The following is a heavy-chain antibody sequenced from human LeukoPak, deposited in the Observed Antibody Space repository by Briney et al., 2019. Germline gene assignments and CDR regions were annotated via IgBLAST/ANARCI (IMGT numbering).Heavy chain of an antibody. J-gene: IGHJ4*02. CDR2: IYYSGST. D-gene: IGHD3-22*01. Sequence: SETLSLTCTVSGGSISSGSYYWGWIRQPPGKGLEWIGSIYYSGSTYYNPSLKSRVTISVDTSKNQFSLKLSSVTAADTAVYYCATLYDSSGFMGYWGQGTLVTVSS. CDR1: GGSISSGSYY. CDR3: ATLYDSSGFMGY. V-gene: IGHV4-39*07.